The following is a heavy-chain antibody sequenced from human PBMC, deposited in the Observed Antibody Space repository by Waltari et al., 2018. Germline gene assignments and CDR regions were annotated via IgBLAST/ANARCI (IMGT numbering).Heavy chain of an antibody. CDR1: GFTFSSSW. CDR2: INPDGSGK. Sequence: EVQLVESGGVLVQPGGSLRLSCVVPGFTFSSSWMDWVHQAPGKGLEWLATINPDGSGKYYVDSVKGRFTVSRDNAKNSLYLQMSSLRVEDTAVYYCTTDRWFGYFDYWGQGTLVTVSS. V-gene: IGHV3-7*01. D-gene: IGHD3-10*01. J-gene: IGHJ4*02. CDR3: TTDRWFGYFDY.